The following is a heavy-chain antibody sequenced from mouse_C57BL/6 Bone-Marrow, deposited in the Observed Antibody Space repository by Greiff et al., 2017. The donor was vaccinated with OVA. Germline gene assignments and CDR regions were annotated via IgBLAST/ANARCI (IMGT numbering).Heavy chain of an antibody. Sequence: QVQLKQPGAELVMPGASVKLSCKASGYTFTSYWMHWVKQRPGQGLEWIGEIDPSDSYTNYNQKFKGKSTLTVDNSYSTAYMQLSSLTSEDSAVYYCARDDYDKGTGFAYWGQGTLVTVSA. CDR1: GYTFTSYW. V-gene: IGHV1-69*01. D-gene: IGHD2-4*01. CDR3: ARDDYDKGTGFAY. CDR2: IDPSDSYT. J-gene: IGHJ3*01.